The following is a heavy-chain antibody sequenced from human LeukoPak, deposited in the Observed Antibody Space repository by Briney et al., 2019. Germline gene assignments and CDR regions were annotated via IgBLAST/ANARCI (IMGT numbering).Heavy chain of an antibody. D-gene: IGHD1-26*01. CDR1: GYTFTSYY. Sequence: ASVKVSCKASGYTFTSYYMHWVRQAPGQGLEWVGIINPSGGRTCYAQKFQGRVTMTRDTSTSTVYMELSSLRSDDTAVYYCARAEGILPPNLWGQGTLVTVSS. CDR3: ARAEGILPPNL. CDR2: INPSGGRT. J-gene: IGHJ5*02. V-gene: IGHV1-46*01.